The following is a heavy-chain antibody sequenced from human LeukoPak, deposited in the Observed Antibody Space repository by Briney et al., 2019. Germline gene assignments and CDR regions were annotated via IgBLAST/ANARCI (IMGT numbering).Heavy chain of an antibody. CDR3: ASPYGGHDAFDI. CDR2: IYYSGST. D-gene: IGHD3-16*01. J-gene: IGHJ3*02. V-gene: IGHV4-31*03. Sequence: PSETLSLTCTVSGGSISSGGYYWSWIRQHPGKGLEWIGYIYYSGSTYYNPSLKSRVTISVDTSKNQFSLKLSSMTAADTVVYYCASPYGGHDAFDIWGQGTMVTVSS. CDR1: GGSISSGGYY.